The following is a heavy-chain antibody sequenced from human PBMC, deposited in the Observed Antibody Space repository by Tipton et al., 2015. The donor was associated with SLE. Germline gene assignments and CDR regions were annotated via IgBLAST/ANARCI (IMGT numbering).Heavy chain of an antibody. D-gene: IGHD6-6*01. J-gene: IGHJ4*02. CDR3: SRAGAVRPPDY. CDR1: GFTLSAYN. Sequence: SLRLSCSASGFTLSAYNMNWVRQAPGKGLEWVSYMSSSSTTIYYADSVRGRFTVSRDNAKNSLYLQMNNLGAEDTADDYCSRAGAVRPPDYWGQGTLVTVSS. V-gene: IGHV3-48*01. CDR2: MSSSSTTI.